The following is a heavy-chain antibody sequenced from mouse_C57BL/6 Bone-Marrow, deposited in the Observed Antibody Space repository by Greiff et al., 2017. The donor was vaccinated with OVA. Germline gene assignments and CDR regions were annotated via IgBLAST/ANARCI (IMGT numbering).Heavy chain of an antibody. CDR2: IHPNSGST. CDR1: GYTFTSYW. Sequence: QVQLQQPGAELVKPGASVKLSCKASGYTFTSYWMHWVKQRPGQGLEWIGMIHPNSGSTNYNEKFKSKATLTVDKSSSTAYMQLSSLTSEDSAVYYCARSRNYYGNYLWYFDVWGTGTTVTVSS. V-gene: IGHV1-64*01. D-gene: IGHD2-1*01. J-gene: IGHJ1*03. CDR3: ARSRNYYGNYLWYFDV.